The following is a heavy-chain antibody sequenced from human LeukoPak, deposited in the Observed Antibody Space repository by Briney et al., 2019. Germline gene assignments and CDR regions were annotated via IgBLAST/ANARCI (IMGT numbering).Heavy chain of an antibody. CDR2: IWFDGSKR. CDR1: TFTFSSYG. Sequence: GGSLRLSCAASTFTFSSYGMHWVRQAPGKGLEWVAIIWFDGSKRYYADSVKGRFTISRDNSKNTLYLQINSLRAGDTAVYYCARDRGSGSYEGYYFDYWGQGTLVTVSS. J-gene: IGHJ4*02. V-gene: IGHV3-33*01. D-gene: IGHD3-10*01. CDR3: ARDRGSGSYEGYYFDY.